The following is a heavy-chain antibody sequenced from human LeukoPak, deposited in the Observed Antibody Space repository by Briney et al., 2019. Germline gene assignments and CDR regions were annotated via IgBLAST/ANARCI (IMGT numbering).Heavy chain of an antibody. CDR2: FNPKDGET. D-gene: IGHD4-17*01. Sequence: ASVKVSCKVSGYTLTELSIHWVRQAPGKGLERMGGFNPKDGETIYAREFQGRVTMTEDTSTDTAYMELSSLRSEDTAVYYCAKIAHYGAYSDYWGQGTLVTVSS. V-gene: IGHV1-24*01. CDR3: AKIAHYGAYSDY. J-gene: IGHJ4*02. CDR1: GYTLTELS.